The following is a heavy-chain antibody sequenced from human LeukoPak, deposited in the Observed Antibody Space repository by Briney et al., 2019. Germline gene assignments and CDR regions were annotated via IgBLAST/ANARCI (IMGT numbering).Heavy chain of an antibody. Sequence: GGSLRLSCAASGFTFSSYSMNWVRQAPGKGLEWVSYISSSSSTIYYADSVKGRFTISRDNAKNSLHLQMNSLRAEDTAVYYCASRYYDSSGYYYNAFDIWGQGTMVTVSS. V-gene: IGHV3-48*04. CDR2: ISSSSSTI. CDR3: ASRYYDSSGYYYNAFDI. D-gene: IGHD3-22*01. CDR1: GFTFSSYS. J-gene: IGHJ3*02.